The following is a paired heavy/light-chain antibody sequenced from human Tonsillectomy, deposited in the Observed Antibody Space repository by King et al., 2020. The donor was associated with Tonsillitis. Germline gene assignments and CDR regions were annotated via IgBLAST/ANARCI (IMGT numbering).Light chain of an antibody. CDR3: QQTYASPWT. V-gene: IGKV1-39*01. CDR2: AAS. Sequence: DIQMTQSPSSLSASVGDRVTITCRASQTIGVYLNWYQQKPGKAPELLIYAASDLQTGVPSRFSGGGSGTDFTLTISSLQPEDFALYLCQQTYASPWTFAQGTKVEIK. J-gene: IGKJ1*01. CDR1: QTIGVY.
Heavy chain of an antibody. CDR2: IDHTGST. V-gene: IGHV4-34*01. J-gene: IGHJ5*02. D-gene: IGHD4-17*01. CDR3: ARGSILIPMTTTVTAFDL. CDR1: GGSFSVYY. Sequence: QVQLHQWGAGLLKPSETLSLTCDVYGGSFSVYYWSWFRQPPGEGLEWIGDIDHTGSTDYNPSLESRLTISMETPTNQFSLRLTSVSAADTAIYYCARGSILIPMTTTVTAFDLWGQGTLVSVSS.